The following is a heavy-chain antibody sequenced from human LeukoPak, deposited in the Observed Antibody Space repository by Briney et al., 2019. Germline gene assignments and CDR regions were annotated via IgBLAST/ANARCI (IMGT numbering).Heavy chain of an antibody. CDR3: AMGGYCSSTSCYLGPWFDP. Sequence: AASVKVSCKASGYTFTSYGISWVRQAPGQGLEWMGWINAGNGNTKYSQKFQGRVTITRDTSASTAYMELSSLRSEDTAVYYCAMGGYCSSTSCYLGPWFDPWGQGTLVTVSS. J-gene: IGHJ5*02. CDR2: INAGNGNT. CDR1: GYTFTSYG. D-gene: IGHD2-2*01. V-gene: IGHV1-3*01.